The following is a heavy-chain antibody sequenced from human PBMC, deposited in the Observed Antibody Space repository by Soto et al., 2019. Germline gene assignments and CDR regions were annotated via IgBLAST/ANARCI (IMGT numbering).Heavy chain of an antibody. CDR2: NHYSGST. D-gene: IGHD6-6*01. V-gene: IGHV4-61*08. CDR1: GGSVTSGGYY. CDR3: ARVGVRVAARRYFAY. J-gene: IGHJ4*02. Sequence: SEPLSLTCTVSGGSVTSGGYYWSWIRQPPRKGLEWIGYNHYSGSTDYNPYLKSRVTISVDTSKNQFSLKLNSVTDADTAIYYCARVGVRVAARRYFAYWGQGALVTVSS.